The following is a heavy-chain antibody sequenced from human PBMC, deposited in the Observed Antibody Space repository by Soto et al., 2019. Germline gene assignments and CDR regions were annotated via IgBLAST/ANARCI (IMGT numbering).Heavy chain of an antibody. CDR3: AKDLGTMVRGVIIPTNWFDP. V-gene: IGHV3-30*18. Sequence: GGSLRLSCAASGFTFSSYGMHWVRQAPGKGLEWVAVISYDGSNKYYADSVKGRFTISRDNSKNTLYLQMNSLRAEDTAVYYCAKDLGTMVRGVIIPTNWFDPWGQGTLVTVSS. J-gene: IGHJ5*02. CDR1: GFTFSSYG. D-gene: IGHD3-10*01. CDR2: ISYDGSNK.